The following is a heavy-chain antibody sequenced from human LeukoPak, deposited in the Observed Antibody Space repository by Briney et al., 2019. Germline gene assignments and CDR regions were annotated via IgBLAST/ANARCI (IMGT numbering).Heavy chain of an antibody. J-gene: IGHJ6*02. CDR1: GFTFNTYA. CDR2: ISGGGSKA. CDR3: AKEVSADYYGSESYYASTAHNGMDV. D-gene: IGHD3-10*01. V-gene: IGHV3-23*01. Sequence: GGSLRLSCAASGFTFNTYAMSWVRQAPGKGLDWVSSISGGGSKAYYADSVKGRFTISRDNSKNTLYLQMNNLRAEDTAIYYCAKEVSADYYGSESYYASTAHNGMDVWGQGTTVTVSS.